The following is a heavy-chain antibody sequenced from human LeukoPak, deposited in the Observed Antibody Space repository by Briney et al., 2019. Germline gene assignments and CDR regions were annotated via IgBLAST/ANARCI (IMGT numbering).Heavy chain of an antibody. CDR2: ISGYNGQT. J-gene: IGHJ4*02. D-gene: IGHD3-10*01. V-gene: IGHV1-18*01. Sequence: ASVKVSCKASGYTFSNHGISWVRRAPGQGLEWMGWISGYNGQTGYPQKFQGRVTLTTDTSTSTAYMEVRSLTSDDTAMYYCARDIGVSQFDYWGQGTLVTVSS. CDR3: ARDIGVSQFDY. CDR1: GYTFSNHG.